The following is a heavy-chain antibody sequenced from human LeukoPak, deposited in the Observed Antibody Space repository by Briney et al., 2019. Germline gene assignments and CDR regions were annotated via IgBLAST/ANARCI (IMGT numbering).Heavy chain of an antibody. CDR2: IYYSGST. D-gene: IGHD4-23*01. Sequence: SETLSLTCIVSGGSISSISSNNYHWGWIRQPPGKGLEWIGSIYYSGSTYYNPSLKSRVTISVDTSKNQFSLKLSSVTAADTALYYCAREMGVVTAHGINVWGQGTTVTVSS. J-gene: IGHJ6*02. CDR3: AREMGVVTAHGINV. V-gene: IGHV4-39*02. CDR1: GGSISSISSNNYH.